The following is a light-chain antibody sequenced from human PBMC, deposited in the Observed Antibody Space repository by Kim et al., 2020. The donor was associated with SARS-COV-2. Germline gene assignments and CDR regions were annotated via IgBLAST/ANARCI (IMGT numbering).Light chain of an antibody. CDR2: GAS. CDR3: QQYGGSPST. CDR1: QSVTSSY. V-gene: IGKV3-20*01. J-gene: IGKJ5*01. Sequence: EIVLTQSPGTLSLSPGDRATLSCRASQSVTSSYLAWYQEKPGQAPRLLIYGASRRATGIPDRFSGSGSGTDFSLTITRLGPEDFSVYYCQQYGGSPSTFGQGTRLEIK.